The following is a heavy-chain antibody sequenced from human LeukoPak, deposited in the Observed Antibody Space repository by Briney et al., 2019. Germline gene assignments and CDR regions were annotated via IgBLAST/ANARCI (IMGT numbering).Heavy chain of an antibody. CDR1: AFTFSSYA. CDR3: ASSWYSDGFDI. CDR2: ISGRGGST. Sequence: PPGGSLRLSCAASAFTFSSYAMSWVRQAPWKGLEWVSGISGRGGSTFYADSVKGRFTISRDNSKNTLYLQMNSLRAEDTAVYYCASSWYSDGFDIWGQGTMVTVSS. J-gene: IGHJ3*02. D-gene: IGHD6-13*01. V-gene: IGHV3-23*01.